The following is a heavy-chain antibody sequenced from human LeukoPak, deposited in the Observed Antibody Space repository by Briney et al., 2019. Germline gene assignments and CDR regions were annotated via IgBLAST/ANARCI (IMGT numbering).Heavy chain of an antibody. CDR3: ARDLNSSSWYPFDY. V-gene: IGHV3-7*01. Sequence: GGSLRLSCAASGFTFSSYWISWVRQAPGKGLEWVANIKQDGSEKYYVDSVKGRFTISRDNAKNSLYLQMNSLRAEDTAVYYCARDLNSSSWYPFDYWGQGTLVTVSS. CDR2: IKQDGSEK. D-gene: IGHD6-13*01. J-gene: IGHJ4*02. CDR1: GFTFSSYW.